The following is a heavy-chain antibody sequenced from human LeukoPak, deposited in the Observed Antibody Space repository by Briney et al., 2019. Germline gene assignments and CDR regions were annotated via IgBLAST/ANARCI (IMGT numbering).Heavy chain of an antibody. CDR1: GFTFSSYA. Sequence: PGGSLRLSCAAYGFTFSSYAMSWVRQAPGKGLEWVSAISGSGGSTYYADSVKGRFTISGDNSKNALYLQMNSLRAEDTAVYYCASRRYYFDYWGQGTLVTVSS. J-gene: IGHJ4*02. V-gene: IGHV3-23*01. CDR2: ISGSGGST. CDR3: ASRRYYFDY.